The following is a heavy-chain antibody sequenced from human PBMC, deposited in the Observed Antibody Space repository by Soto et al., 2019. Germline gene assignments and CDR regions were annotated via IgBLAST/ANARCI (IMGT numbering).Heavy chain of an antibody. D-gene: IGHD4-17*01. J-gene: IGHJ6*02. CDR3: ARTMTTVTRRGMDV. CDR1: GYTFTGYL. Sequence: EASVKVSCKASGYTFTGYLMHWVRQAPGQGLEWMGWINPNSGGTNSAQKFQGRITMTRDTSISTAYMELGSLTFDDTAIYYCARTMTTVTRRGMDVWGQGTTVTVSS. V-gene: IGHV1-2*02. CDR2: INPNSGGT.